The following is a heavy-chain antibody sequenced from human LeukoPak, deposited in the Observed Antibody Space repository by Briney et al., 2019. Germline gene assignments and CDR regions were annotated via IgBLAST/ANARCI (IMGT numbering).Heavy chain of an antibody. J-gene: IGHJ4*02. CDR2: IIPIFGTA. CDR1: GGTFSSYA. Sequence: ASVKVSCKASGGTFSSYAISGVRHAPGQGIEWMEGIIPIFGTANYAQKFQGRVTITADKPTSTAYMELSSLRSEDTAVYYCARGRYFDWLLYLDYWGQGTLVTVSS. D-gene: IGHD3-9*01. V-gene: IGHV1-69*06. CDR3: ARGRYFDWLLYLDY.